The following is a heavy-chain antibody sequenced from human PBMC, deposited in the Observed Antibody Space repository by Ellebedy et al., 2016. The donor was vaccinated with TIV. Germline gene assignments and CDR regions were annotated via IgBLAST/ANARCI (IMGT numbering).Heavy chain of an antibody. V-gene: IGHV4-31*03. Sequence: MPSETLSLTCTVSGGSISSDYLSWIRQLPGKCPEWIGYISYRGSTYRNPLLKSRVTLSIDTSNDQFSLKLSSVTAADTAVYYCARGLVAPVFDYWGQGILVTVSS. CDR3: ARGLVAPVFDY. J-gene: IGHJ4*01. CDR1: GGSISSDY. D-gene: IGHD2-21*01. CDR2: ISYRGST.